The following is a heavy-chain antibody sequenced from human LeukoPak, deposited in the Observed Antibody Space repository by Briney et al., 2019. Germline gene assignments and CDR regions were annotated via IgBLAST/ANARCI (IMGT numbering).Heavy chain of an antibody. Sequence: PGGSLRLSCATSGFTFTSYTMNWVRQPPGKGLEWIASVYYSGSTYYNPSLMSRATISVDTSKNQFSLKLNSMTAADTAVYYCVRHVLVRGVITNFDLWGQGTLVTVSS. CDR1: GFTFTSYT. D-gene: IGHD3-10*01. J-gene: IGHJ4*02. CDR3: VRHVLVRGVITNFDL. V-gene: IGHV4-39*01. CDR2: VYYSGST.